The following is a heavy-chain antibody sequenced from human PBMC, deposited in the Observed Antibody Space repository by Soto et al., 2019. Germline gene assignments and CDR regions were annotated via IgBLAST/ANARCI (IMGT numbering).Heavy chain of an antibody. D-gene: IGHD6-6*01. Sequence: GGSLRLSCASSGFSFSTSPMHWVRQAPGKGLEWVAVIWTAGNSRFNADSVKGRFTISRDNSKNTLYLQMNSLRAEDTAVYYCARVDRGSSLYYYYYGMDVWGQGTTVTVSS. V-gene: IGHV3-33*01. CDR3: ARVDRGSSLYYYYYGMDV. CDR2: IWTAGNSR. J-gene: IGHJ6*02. CDR1: GFSFSTSP.